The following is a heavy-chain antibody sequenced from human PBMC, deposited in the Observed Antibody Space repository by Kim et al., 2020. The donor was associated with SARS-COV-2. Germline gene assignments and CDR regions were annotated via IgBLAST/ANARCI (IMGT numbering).Heavy chain of an antibody. CDR3: ARAYCSSTSCYYLHYYGMDV. Sequence: SETLSLTCTVSGGSISSYYWSWIRQPPGKGLEWIGYIYYSGSTNYNPSLKSRVTISVDTSKNQFSLKLSSVTAADTAVYYCARAYCSSTSCYYLHYYGMDVWGQGTTVTVSS. CDR2: IYYSGST. CDR1: GGSISSYY. V-gene: IGHV4-59*13. J-gene: IGHJ6*02. D-gene: IGHD2-2*01.